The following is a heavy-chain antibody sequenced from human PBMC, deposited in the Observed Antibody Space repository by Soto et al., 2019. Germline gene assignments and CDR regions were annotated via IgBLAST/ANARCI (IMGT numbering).Heavy chain of an antibody. Sequence: GGSLRLCGASSGFTFSSFAMSWVRQAPGKGLEWVSAIRGSGGSTYYADSVKGRFTISRDNSKNTLYLQMNSLRAEDTALYYCAKGPYTMSYPCDYWGQGTLVTVSS. D-gene: IGHD3-10*02. CDR2: IRGSGGST. V-gene: IGHV3-23*01. J-gene: IGHJ4*02. CDR3: AKGPYTMSYPCDY. CDR1: GFTFSSFA.